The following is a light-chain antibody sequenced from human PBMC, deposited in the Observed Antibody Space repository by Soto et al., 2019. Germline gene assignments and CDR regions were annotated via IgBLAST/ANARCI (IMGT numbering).Light chain of an antibody. CDR2: DAS. Sequence: EIVLIQSAATLSMSLGERDTISCRASQNINTYLVWYQQKPGQAPRLLIYDASKRATGIPDRFSGSGSGTDFTLTISSLAPEDFALYYCQQRSSWPRAFGGGTKVDIK. CDR1: QNINTY. J-gene: IGKJ4*01. CDR3: QQRSSWPRA. V-gene: IGKV3-11*01.